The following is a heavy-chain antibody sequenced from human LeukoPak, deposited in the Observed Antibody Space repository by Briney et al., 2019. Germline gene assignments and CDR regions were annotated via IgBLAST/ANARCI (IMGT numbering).Heavy chain of an antibody. V-gene: IGHV4-59*01. Sequence: SETLSLTCTVSGGSISSYYWSWIRKPPGKGLEWIGYIYYSGSTNYNPSLKSRVTISVDTSKNQFSLKLSSVTAADTAVYYCARGSQQLWFDYWGQGTLVTVSS. D-gene: IGHD5-18*01. J-gene: IGHJ4*02. CDR1: GGSISSYY. CDR2: IYYSGST. CDR3: ARGSQQLWFDY.